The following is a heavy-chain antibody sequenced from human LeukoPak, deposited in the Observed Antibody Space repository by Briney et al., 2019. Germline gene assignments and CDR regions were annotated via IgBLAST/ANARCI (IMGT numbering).Heavy chain of an antibody. CDR2: IYYSGST. J-gene: IGHJ3*02. CDR3: ARDGAGTTWGDAFDI. Sequence: PSETLSLTCTVSGGSISTYYWTWIRQPPGKGLEWIGYIYYSGSTNYNPSLKSRVTISVDTSKNQFSLKLSSVTAADTAVYYCARDGAGTTWGDAFDIWGQGTMVTASS. D-gene: IGHD1-1*01. CDR1: GGSISTYY. V-gene: IGHV4-59*01.